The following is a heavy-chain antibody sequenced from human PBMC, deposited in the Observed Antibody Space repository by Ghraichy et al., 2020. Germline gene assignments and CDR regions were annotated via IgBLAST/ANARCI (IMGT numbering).Heavy chain of an antibody. V-gene: IGHV4-59*01. J-gene: IGHJ4*02. CDR1: GGSMSGYF. CDR2: VDQSGST. Sequence: SETLSLTCSVSGGSMSGYFWSWIRQSPWKGLEWIGFVDQSGSTTYNPSLKSRVTISLDTSNFPFSLDLGSVTAADTAVYYCARDKSGTYSDYFYHWGQGTQVTGSS. CDR3: ARDKSGTYSDYFYH. D-gene: IGHD1-26*01.